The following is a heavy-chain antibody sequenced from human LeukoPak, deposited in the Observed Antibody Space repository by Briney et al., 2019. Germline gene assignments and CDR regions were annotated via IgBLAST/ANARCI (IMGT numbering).Heavy chain of an antibody. CDR3: ARMIEIAPITSWPYGMDV. Sequence: SVKVSCKASGGTFSSYAISWVRQAPGQGLEWMGGIIPIFGTANYAQKFQGRVTITADESTSTAYMELSSLRSEDTAVYYCARMIEIAPITSWPYGMDVWGQGTTVTVSS. CDR1: GGTFSSYA. D-gene: IGHD2-2*01. CDR2: IIPIFGTA. V-gene: IGHV1-69*01. J-gene: IGHJ6*02.